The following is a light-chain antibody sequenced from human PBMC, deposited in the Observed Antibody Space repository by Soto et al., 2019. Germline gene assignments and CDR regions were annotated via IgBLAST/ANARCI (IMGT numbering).Light chain of an antibody. J-gene: IGKJ3*01. CDR3: QQSYGTPFT. Sequence: DIQMTQSPSSLSASVGDRVTITCRASQSISTYLNWYQQKPGQAPKILIYAASRLERGVPSRFSGSGSVTDFALTVSSLQPEDFATYYCQQSYGTPFTFGPGTKVETK. V-gene: IGKV1-39*01. CDR1: QSISTY. CDR2: AAS.